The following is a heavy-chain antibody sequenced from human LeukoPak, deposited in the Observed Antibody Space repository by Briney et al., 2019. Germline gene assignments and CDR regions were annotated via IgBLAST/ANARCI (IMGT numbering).Heavy chain of an antibody. D-gene: IGHD6-6*01. V-gene: IGHV3-21*01. CDR3: ARDRSIASDY. CDR2: ISSSSTYI. Sequence: RSGGSLRLSCAASGFTFSPYSMNWVRQAPGKGLEWVSSISSSSTYIYYADSVKGRFTVSGDNAKNTLYLQMNSLRAEDTAVYYCARDRSIASDYWGQGTLVTVSS. J-gene: IGHJ4*02. CDR1: GFTFSPYS.